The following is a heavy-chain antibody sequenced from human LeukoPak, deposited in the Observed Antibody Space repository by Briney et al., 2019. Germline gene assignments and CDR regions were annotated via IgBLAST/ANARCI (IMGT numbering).Heavy chain of an antibody. V-gene: IGHV3-30*02. CDR1: GFTFSSYG. CDR2: IRYDGDNK. Sequence: GGSLRLSCAASGFTFSSYGMHWVRQAPGKGLEWVAFIRYDGDNKYYADSVKGRFTISRDNSKNTLYLQMNSLRAEDTAVYYCERYNSGYWGQGTLVTVSS. CDR3: ERYNSGY. D-gene: IGHD6-19*01. J-gene: IGHJ4*02.